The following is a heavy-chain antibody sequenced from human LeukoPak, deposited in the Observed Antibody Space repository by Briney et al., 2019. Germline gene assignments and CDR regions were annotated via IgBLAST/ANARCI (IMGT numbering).Heavy chain of an antibody. CDR3: ARERELRYYMDV. Sequence: GGSLRLSCTASGFTLSRYSMNWVRQAPGKGLEWVSYISTTSTYYADSMKGRFTISRDNAKNSLYLQMNSLRAEDTAVYYCARERELRYYMDVWGKGTTVTISS. V-gene: IGHV3-21*01. D-gene: IGHD1-7*01. J-gene: IGHJ6*03. CDR2: ISTTST. CDR1: GFTLSRYS.